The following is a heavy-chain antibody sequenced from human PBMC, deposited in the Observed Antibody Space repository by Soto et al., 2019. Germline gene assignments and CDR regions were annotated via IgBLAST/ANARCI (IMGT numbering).Heavy chain of an antibody. J-gene: IGHJ6*02. CDR3: ARAVNCTNGVCYNYSGMDV. D-gene: IGHD2-8*01. CDR1: GYTFTGYY. V-gene: IGHV1-2*04. Sequence: GASVKVSCKASGYTFTGYYMHWVRPAPGQGLEWMGWINPNSGGTNYAQKFQGWVTMTRDTSISTAYMELSRLRSDDTAVYYCARAVNCTNGVCYNYSGMDVWGQGTTVTVSS. CDR2: INPNSGGT.